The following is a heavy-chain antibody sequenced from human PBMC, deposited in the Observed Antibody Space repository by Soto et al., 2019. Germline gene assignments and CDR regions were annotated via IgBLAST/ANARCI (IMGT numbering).Heavy chain of an antibody. CDR1: GGSISSYY. J-gene: IGHJ6*02. CDR2: IYDSGST. Sequence: PSETLSLTCTVAGGSISSYYWRWIRQPPGKGLEWIGYIYDSGSTNYNPSLKSRVTISVDTSKNQFSLKLSSVTAADTAVYYCARANSPYGMDVWGQGTTVTVSS. CDR3: ARANSPYGMDV. V-gene: IGHV4-59*12. D-gene: IGHD1-7*01.